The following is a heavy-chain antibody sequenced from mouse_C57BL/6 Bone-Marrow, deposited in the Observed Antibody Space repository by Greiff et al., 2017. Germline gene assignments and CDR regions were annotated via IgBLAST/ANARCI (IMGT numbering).Heavy chain of an antibody. V-gene: IGHV1-50*01. J-gene: IGHJ3*01. CDR1: GYTFTSYW. CDR3: ASAEWFAY. Sequence: VQLQQPGAELVKPGASVKLSCKASGYTFTSYWMQWVKQRPGQGLEWIGEIDPSDSYTNYNQKFKGKATLTVDTSSSTAYMQLSSLTSEDSAVYYCASAEWFAYWGQGTLVTVSA. CDR2: IDPSDSYT.